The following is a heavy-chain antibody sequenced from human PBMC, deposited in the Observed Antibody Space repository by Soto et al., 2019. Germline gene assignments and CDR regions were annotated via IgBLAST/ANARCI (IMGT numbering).Heavy chain of an antibody. CDR3: SRIETIFGVVVPYYYYYLDV. V-gene: IGHV3-7*01. CDR1: GFTFSSYW. CDR2: IKQDGSEK. J-gene: IGHJ6*03. D-gene: IGHD3-3*01. Sequence: EVQLVESGGGLVQPGGSLRLSCAASGFTFSSYWMSWVRQAPGKGLEWVANIKQDGSEKYYVDSVKGRFTISRDNAKNSLYLQMNSLRAEDTAVYYCSRIETIFGVVVPYYYYYLDVWGKGTTVTVSS.